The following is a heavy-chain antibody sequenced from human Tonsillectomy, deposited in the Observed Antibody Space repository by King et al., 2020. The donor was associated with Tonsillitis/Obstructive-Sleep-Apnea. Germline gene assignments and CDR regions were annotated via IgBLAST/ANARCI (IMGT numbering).Heavy chain of an antibody. CDR2: INPSGGTT. V-gene: IGHV1-46*01. D-gene: IGHD3-3*01. CDR3: ARVPTIFGYGMDV. CDR1: GYTFTNYY. J-gene: IGHJ6*02. Sequence: VQLVESGAEVKKPGASVKVSCKASGYTFTNYYMHWVRQAPGQGLEWMGIINPSGGTTSYAQKFQGRVTMTRDTSTSTVYMELSSLRSEDTAVYYCARVPTIFGYGMDVWGQGTTVTVSS.